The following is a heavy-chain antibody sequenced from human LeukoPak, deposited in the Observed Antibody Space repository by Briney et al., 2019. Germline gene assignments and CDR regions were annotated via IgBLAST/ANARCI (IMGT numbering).Heavy chain of an antibody. D-gene: IGHD2-15*01. J-gene: IGHJ4*02. CDR1: GFIFSDRY. V-gene: IGHV3-11*01. CDR3: AKAPVTTCRGAFCYPFDY. Sequence: GGSLRLSCVAAGFIFSDRYMSWIRQAPGKGMEWVAYISPDGTNIHYADSVKGRFTISRDSSKNTLFLQMNRLRPEDAAVYYCAKAPVTTCRGAFCYPFDYWGLGTLVTVSS. CDR2: ISPDGTNI.